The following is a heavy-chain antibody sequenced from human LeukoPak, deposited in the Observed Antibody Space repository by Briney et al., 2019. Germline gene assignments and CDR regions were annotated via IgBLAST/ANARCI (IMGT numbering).Heavy chain of an antibody. V-gene: IGHV4-34*01. CDR2: INHSGST. Sequence: SETLSLTCAVYGGSFSGYYWSWIRQPPGKGLEWIGEINHSGSTNYNPSLKSRVTISVDTSKNQFSLRLSSVTAADTAVYYCAREMYYDILTGYWNAFDIWGQGTMVTVSS. D-gene: IGHD3-9*01. CDR3: AREMYYDILTGYWNAFDI. J-gene: IGHJ3*02. CDR1: GGSFSGYY.